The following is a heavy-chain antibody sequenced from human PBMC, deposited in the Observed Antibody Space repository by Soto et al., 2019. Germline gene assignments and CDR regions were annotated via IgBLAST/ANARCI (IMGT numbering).Heavy chain of an antibody. D-gene: IGHD1-20*01. J-gene: IGHJ4*02. CDR3: ARERITPLFY. CDR1: GGKFTSNT. Sequence: QVQLVQSGAEVKKPGSSVKVSCKASGGKFTSNTFSWVRQAPGQGLEWMGRIIPILDVAHYAQKFQGRVTITADKSTNTTYMELSSLTSGDTDIYYCARERITPLFYWGLGTLVIVSS. V-gene: IGHV1-69*04. CDR2: IIPILDVA.